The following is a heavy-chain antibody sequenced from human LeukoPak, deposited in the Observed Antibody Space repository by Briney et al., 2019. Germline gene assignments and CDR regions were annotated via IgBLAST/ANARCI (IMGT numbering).Heavy chain of an antibody. J-gene: IGHJ5*02. CDR2: IFHTGRT. CDR1: GYSIGRDYY. D-gene: IGHD5-12*01. V-gene: IGHV4-38-2*02. Sequence: SETLSLTCTVSGYSIGRDYYWAWLRQPPGKGLEWIGSIFHTGRTVYNLSYESRLTISMDTSKNEFFLRLNSVTAADTAVYFCARDGGYPTTDEGFDPWGLGTLVTVSS. CDR3: ARDGGYPTTDEGFDP.